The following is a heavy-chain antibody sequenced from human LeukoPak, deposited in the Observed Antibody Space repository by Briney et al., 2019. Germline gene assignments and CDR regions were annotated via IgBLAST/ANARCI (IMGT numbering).Heavy chain of an antibody. CDR3: ARVTGYIVEDYFDY. J-gene: IGHJ4*02. CDR2: IYYSGST. D-gene: IGHD3-22*01. V-gene: IGHV4-59*01. CDR1: GGSISSYY. Sequence: ETLSLTCSVSGGSISSYYWSWIRQPPGKGLEWIGYIYYSGSTNYNPSLKSRVTISVDTSKNQFSLRLSSVTAADTAVYYCARVTGYIVEDYFDYWGQGTLVTVSS.